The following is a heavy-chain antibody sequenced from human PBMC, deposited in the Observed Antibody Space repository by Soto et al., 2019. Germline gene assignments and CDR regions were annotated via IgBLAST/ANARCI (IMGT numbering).Heavy chain of an antibody. D-gene: IGHD6-6*01. V-gene: IGHV4-61*01. J-gene: IGHJ4*02. CDR2: IYYSGST. Sequence: SETLSLTCTVSGGSVSSGSYYWSWIRQPPGKGLEWIGYIYYSGSTNYNPSLKSRVTISVDTSKNQFSLKLSSVTAADTAVYYCARDVPYSSSGDYWGQGTLVTVSS. CDR3: ARDVPYSSSGDY. CDR1: GGSVSSGSYY.